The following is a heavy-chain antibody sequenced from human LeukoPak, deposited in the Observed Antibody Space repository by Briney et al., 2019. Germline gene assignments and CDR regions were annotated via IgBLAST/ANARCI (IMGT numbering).Heavy chain of an antibody. CDR3: AHGAMYQLDY. D-gene: IGHD2-2*01. Sequence: GGSLRLSCAASGFTFTNYGIHWVRQAPGKGLEWVAFIRYDGSNKYYADSVKGRFTISGDNSRNTLFLQMNSLRAEDTAVYYCAHGAMYQLDYWGQGTLVTVSS. V-gene: IGHV3-30*02. J-gene: IGHJ4*02. CDR1: GFTFTNYG. CDR2: IRYDGSNK.